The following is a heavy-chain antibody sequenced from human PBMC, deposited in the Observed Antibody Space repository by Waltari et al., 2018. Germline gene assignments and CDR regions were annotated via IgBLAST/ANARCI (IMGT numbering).Heavy chain of an antibody. V-gene: IGHV3-73*02. CDR3: TIQTNSIHDY. D-gene: IGHD4-4*01. CDR2: SRLKSNNYAT. Sequence: EVQLVESGGGLVQPGGSLRLSCAASGFTISGSPMRWVRQASGKGLGWVGHSRLKSNNYATTYSASVEGRFTISRDDSKNTAYLQMNSLKTDDTAIYYCTIQTNSIHDYWGQGTLVTVSS. J-gene: IGHJ4*02. CDR1: GFTISGSP.